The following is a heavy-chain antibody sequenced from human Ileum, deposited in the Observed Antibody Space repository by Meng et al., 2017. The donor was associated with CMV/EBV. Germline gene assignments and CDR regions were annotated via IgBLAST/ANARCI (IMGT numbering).Heavy chain of an antibody. CDR1: GCAISGAY. CDR3: ARGRSSWAFDY. CDR2: VYSNVTT. Sequence: QQPMQGAAPGLVKPSPTFYLTSTGAGCAISGAYWGWIRQPAPNGMEWMGSVYSNVTTDYNPTLQSRVNMSVDTSQSQFSLKLSSVTAADTAVYYCARGRSSWAFDYWGQGTLVTVSS. D-gene: IGHD2-15*01. V-gene: IGHV4-4*07. J-gene: IGHJ4*02.